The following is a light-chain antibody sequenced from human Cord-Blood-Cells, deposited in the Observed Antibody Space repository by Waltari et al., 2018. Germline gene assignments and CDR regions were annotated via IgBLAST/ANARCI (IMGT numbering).Light chain of an antibody. CDR2: DVS. CDR3: CSYAGSSTWV. Sequence: QSALTQPASVSGSPGQSITISCTGTSSDVGGYNHVPWYQQHPGKAPKLMIYDVSNRPSGVSNRFSGSKSGNTASLTISGLQAEDEADYYCCSYAGSSTWVFGGGTKLTVL. J-gene: IGLJ3*02. CDR1: SSDVGGYNH. V-gene: IGLV2-23*02.